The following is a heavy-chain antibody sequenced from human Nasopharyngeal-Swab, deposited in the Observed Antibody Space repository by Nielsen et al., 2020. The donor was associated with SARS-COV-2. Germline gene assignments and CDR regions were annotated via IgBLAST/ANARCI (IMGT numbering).Heavy chain of an antibody. CDR3: ARDIAPRASDN. CDR2: IKEDGSVT. CDR1: GFSFNTYW. V-gene: IGHV3-7*03. D-gene: IGHD1-14*01. Sequence: GESLKISCAVSGFSFNTYWMTWIRQAPGKGLEWVANIKEDGSVTSYVDSVKGRFTVSRDNARTSVFLQMNNLRVDDTAIYYCARDIAPRASDNWGRGTLVTVSS. J-gene: IGHJ4*02.